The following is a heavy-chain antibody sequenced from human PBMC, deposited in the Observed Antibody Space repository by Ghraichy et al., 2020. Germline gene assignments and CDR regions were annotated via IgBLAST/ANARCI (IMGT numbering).Heavy chain of an antibody. J-gene: IGHJ4*02. CDR3: AKDPSPRWWELNFDY. CDR2: ISGSGGST. CDR1: GFTFSSYA. Sequence: GESLNISCAASGFTFSSYAMSWVRQAPGKGLEWVSAISGSGGSTYYADSVKGRFTISRDNSKNTLYLQMNSLRAEDTAVYYCAKDPSPRWWELNFDYWGQGTLVTVSS. V-gene: IGHV3-23*01. D-gene: IGHD1-26*01.